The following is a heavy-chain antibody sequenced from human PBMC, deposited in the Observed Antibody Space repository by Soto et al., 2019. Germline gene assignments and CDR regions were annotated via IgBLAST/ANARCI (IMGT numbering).Heavy chain of an antibody. CDR1: GYTFTNYW. CDR3: TASIFYYCMDV. V-gene: IGHV5-51*01. Sequence: GESLKISCKGSGYTFTNYWIGWVRQMPGKGLEWMGVIYPGDSDTKYNPSFQGQVTISADRSITTTYLPWSSLKASDTAIYYCTASIFYYCMDVWGQGTTVTVAS. CDR2: IYPGDSDT. J-gene: IGHJ6*02.